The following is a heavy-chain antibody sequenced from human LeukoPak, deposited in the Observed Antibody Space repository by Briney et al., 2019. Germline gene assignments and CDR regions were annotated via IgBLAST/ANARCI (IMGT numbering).Heavy chain of an antibody. CDR1: GFSLSTNGMC. J-gene: IGHJ4*02. Sequence: SGPALVKPTQTLTLTCTFSGFSLSTNGMCVCWIRQRPGQALEWLARIDWDDDKYYSTSLKTRLTISKDTSKNQVVLTMTNMDPVDTATYYCARIGPPNYYFDYWGQGTLVTVSS. CDR2: IDWDDDK. V-gene: IGHV2-70*11. CDR3: ARIGPPNYYFDY. D-gene: IGHD5-24*01.